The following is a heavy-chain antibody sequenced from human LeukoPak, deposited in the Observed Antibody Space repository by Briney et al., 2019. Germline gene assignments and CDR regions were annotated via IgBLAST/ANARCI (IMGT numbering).Heavy chain of an antibody. CDR3: ARDRMDTAMVLGEIDY. Sequence: GGSLRLSCAASGFTFSSYSMNWVRQAPGKGLEWVSSISSSSSYIYYAVSVKGRFTISRDNAKNSLYLQMNSLRAEDTAVYYCARDRMDTAMVLGEIDYWGQGTLVTVSS. CDR2: ISSSSSYI. D-gene: IGHD5-18*01. V-gene: IGHV3-21*01. J-gene: IGHJ4*02. CDR1: GFTFSSYS.